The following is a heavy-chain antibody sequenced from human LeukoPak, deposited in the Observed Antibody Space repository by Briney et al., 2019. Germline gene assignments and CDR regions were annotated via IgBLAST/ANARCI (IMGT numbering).Heavy chain of an antibody. CDR2: ISVGSDVI. V-gene: IGHV3-23*01. D-gene: IGHD1-1*01. Sequence: PGGSLRLSCAASGFTSSNSAMSWVRQAPGEGLEWVSAISVGSDVIYYADSVKGRFTISRDNSKNMVYLQMDSLRAEDTAVYYCAKSHVTTATGTGRYFDYWGQGTLVTVSS. CDR1: GFTSSNSA. J-gene: IGHJ4*02. CDR3: AKSHVTTATGTGRYFDY.